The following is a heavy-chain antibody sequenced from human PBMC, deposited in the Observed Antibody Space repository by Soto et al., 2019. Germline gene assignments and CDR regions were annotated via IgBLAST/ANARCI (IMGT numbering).Heavy chain of an antibody. V-gene: IGHV4-30-2*01. Sequence: SETLSLTCAVSGGSISSGGYSWSWIRQPPGKGLEWIGYIYHSGSTYYNPSLKSRVTISVDRSKNQFSLKLSSVTAADTAVYYCARDIVVRDYVWGSYRTSYYGMDVWGQGTTVTVSS. D-gene: IGHD3-16*02. CDR1: GGSISSGGYS. CDR3: ARDIVVRDYVWGSYRTSYYGMDV. J-gene: IGHJ6*02. CDR2: IYHSGST.